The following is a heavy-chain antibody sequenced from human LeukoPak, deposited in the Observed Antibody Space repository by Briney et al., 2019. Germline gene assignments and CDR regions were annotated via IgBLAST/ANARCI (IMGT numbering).Heavy chain of an antibody. D-gene: IGHD4-23*01. CDR2: MKSKTDGGTT. J-gene: IGHJ4*02. CDR3: TTSLKVTSYDY. V-gene: IGHV3-15*01. CDR1: GFTFSSYW. Sequence: KPGGSLRLSCAASGFTFSSYWMSWVRQAPGKGLEWVGRMKSKTDGGTTDYAAPVKGRFTISRDDSKNTLYLQMNSLKTEDTAVYYCTTSLKVTSYDYWGQGTLVTVSS.